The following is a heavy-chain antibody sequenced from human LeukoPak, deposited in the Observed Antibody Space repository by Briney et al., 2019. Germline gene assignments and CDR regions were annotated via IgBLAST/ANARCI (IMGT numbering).Heavy chain of an antibody. J-gene: IGHJ4*02. CDR2: ISEDGNTT. Sequence: GGSLRLSCAASGFTFSSYWMHWVRQVPGEGLVWVSRISEDGNTTNYADSVRGRFTISRDNVKNTVYLEMNSLRVEDTAVYYCARALGDHAGRDSWSQGILVTVSS. D-gene: IGHD2-21*02. CDR3: ARALGDHAGRDS. V-gene: IGHV3-74*01. CDR1: GFTFSSYW.